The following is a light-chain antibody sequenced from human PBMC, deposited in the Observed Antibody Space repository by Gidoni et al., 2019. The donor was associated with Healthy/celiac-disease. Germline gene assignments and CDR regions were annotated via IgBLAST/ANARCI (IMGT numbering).Light chain of an antibody. Sequence: DIVLTQSPATLYLSPGERATLSCRASQSVSSYLSWYQQKPGQAPRLLIYDASNRATGIPARFSGSVSGTDFTLTISSLEPEDFAVYYCQQRSNWPPSLTFGGGTKVEIK. CDR1: QSVSSY. V-gene: IGKV3-11*01. CDR2: DAS. CDR3: QQRSNWPPSLT. J-gene: IGKJ4*01.